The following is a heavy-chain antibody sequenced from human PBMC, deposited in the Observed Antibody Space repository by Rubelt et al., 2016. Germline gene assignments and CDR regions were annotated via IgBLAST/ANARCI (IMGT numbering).Heavy chain of an antibody. CDR2: IYHSGST. CDR3: ARDHSSGWYLEGFFDY. Sequence: QVQLQESGPGLVKPSETLSLTCTVSGYSISSGYYWGWIRQPPGKGLEWIGSIYHSGSTYYNPSLKSRVTRSLDTSKNQFSLKRSSVTAADTAVYYCARDHSSGWYLEGFFDYWGQGTLVTVSS. D-gene: IGHD6-19*01. CDR1: GYSISSGYY. J-gene: IGHJ4*02. V-gene: IGHV4-38-2*02.